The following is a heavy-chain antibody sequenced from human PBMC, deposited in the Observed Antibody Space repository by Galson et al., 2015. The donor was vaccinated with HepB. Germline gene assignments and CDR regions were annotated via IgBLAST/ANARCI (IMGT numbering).Heavy chain of an antibody. D-gene: IGHD1-26*01. V-gene: IGHV1-69*13. CDR2: IIPIFGIA. CDR3: ARDGGKWELLRNWFDP. CDR1: GGTFSSYA. J-gene: IGHJ5*02. Sequence: SVKVSCKASGGTFSSYAISWVRQAPGQGLEWMGGIIPIFGIANYAQKFQGRVTITADESTSTAYMELSSLRSVDTAVYYCARDGGKWELLRNWFDPWGQGTLVTVSS.